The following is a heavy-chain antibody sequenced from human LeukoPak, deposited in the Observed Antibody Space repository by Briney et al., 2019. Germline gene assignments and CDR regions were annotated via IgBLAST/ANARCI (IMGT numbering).Heavy chain of an antibody. D-gene: IGHD6-19*01. V-gene: IGHV4-34*01. CDR2: INHSGST. J-gene: IGHJ4*02. CDR1: GGSFNGYY. Sequence: SSETLSLTCAVYGGSFNGYYWSWIRQPRGKALEWIGEINHSGSTNYSPSLESRVTISVDRSKKQFSLKLSSVTAADTDVYYCARGGSGWSVDYWGQGTLVTVSS. CDR3: ARGGSGWSVDY.